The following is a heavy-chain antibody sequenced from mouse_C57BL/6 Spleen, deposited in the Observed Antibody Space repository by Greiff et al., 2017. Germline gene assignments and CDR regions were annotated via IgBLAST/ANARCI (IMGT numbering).Heavy chain of an antibody. D-gene: IGHD1-1*01. CDR3: ARESYYYGSPYYFDY. Sequence: VKVVESGAELARPGASVKLSCKASGYTFTSYGISWVKQRTGQGLEWIGEIYPRSGNTYYNEKFKGKATLTADKSSSTAYMELRSLTSEDSAVYFCARESYYYGSPYYFDYWGQGTTLTVSS. V-gene: IGHV1-81*01. CDR1: GYTFTSYG. J-gene: IGHJ2*01. CDR2: IYPRSGNT.